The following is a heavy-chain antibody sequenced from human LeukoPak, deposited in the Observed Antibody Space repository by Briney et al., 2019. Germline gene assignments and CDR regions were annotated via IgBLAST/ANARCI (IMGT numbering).Heavy chain of an antibody. V-gene: IGHV3-49*04. CDR3: STWRGYCSGSTCYGVDV. CDR2: IRSNTYGGST. Sequence: PGGSLRLSCTGSGFTFGDYAMSWVRQAPGKGLEWVGFIRSNTYGGSTEYAASVKGRFTISRDDSKSVAYLQMNSLKSEDTAVYYCSTWRGYCSGSTCYGVDVWGQGTTVAVSS. D-gene: IGHD2-15*01. J-gene: IGHJ6*02. CDR1: GFTFGDYA.